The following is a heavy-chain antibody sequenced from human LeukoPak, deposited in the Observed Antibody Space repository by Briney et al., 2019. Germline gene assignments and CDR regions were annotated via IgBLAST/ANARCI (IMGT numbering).Heavy chain of an antibody. J-gene: IGHJ4*02. Sequence: GGSLRLSCAASGFTFSSCSMNWVRQAPGKGLEWVSSISSSSSYIYYADSVKGRFTISRDNAKNSLYLQMNSLRAEDTAVYYCARDLGTIAVAGKGGIAYWGQGTLVTVSS. CDR2: ISSSSSYI. D-gene: IGHD6-19*01. CDR3: ARDLGTIAVAGKGGIAY. V-gene: IGHV3-21*01. CDR1: GFTFSSCS.